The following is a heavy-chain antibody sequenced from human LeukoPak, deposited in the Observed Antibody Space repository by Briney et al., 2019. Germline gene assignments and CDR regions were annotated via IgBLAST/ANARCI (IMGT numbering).Heavy chain of an antibody. J-gene: IGHJ4*02. CDR1: GGSISSYY. D-gene: IGHD6-6*01. Sequence: SETLSLTCTVSGGSISSYYWSWIRQPPGKGLEWIGYIYYSGSTNYNPPLKSRVTIPVDTSKNQFSLKLSSVTAADTAVYYCARGDDSSFSYWGQGTLVTVSS. V-gene: IGHV4-59*01. CDR2: IYYSGST. CDR3: ARGDDSSFSY.